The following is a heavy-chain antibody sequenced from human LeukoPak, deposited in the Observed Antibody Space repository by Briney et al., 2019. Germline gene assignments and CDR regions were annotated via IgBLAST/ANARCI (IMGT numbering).Heavy chain of an antibody. V-gene: IGHV1-2*06. CDR1: GYTFTGYY. J-gene: IGHJ4*02. Sequence: GGSLRLSCAASGYTFTGYYMHWVRQAPGQGLEWMGRINPNSGGTDYAQKFQGRVTMTRDTSISTAYMELSRLRSDDTAVYYCARGLQIVVVHDYWGQGTLVTVSS. CDR3: ARGLQIVVVHDY. D-gene: IGHD3-22*01. CDR2: INPNSGGT.